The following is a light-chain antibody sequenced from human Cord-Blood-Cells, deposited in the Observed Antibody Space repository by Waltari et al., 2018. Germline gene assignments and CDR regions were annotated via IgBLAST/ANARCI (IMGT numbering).Light chain of an antibody. CDR1: QSVSSY. CDR3: QQRSNWPIT. CDR2: DAS. Sequence: EIVLTQSPATLSLPRGERDTLSCRASQSVSSYLAWYQQKPGQAPRLLIYDASNRATGSPARFSGSGSGTDFTLTISSLEPEDFAVYYCQQRSNWPITFGQGTRLEIK. J-gene: IGKJ5*01. V-gene: IGKV3-11*01.